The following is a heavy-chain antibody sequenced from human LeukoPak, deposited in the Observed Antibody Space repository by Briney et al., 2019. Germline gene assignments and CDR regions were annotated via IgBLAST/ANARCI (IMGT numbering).Heavy chain of an antibody. V-gene: IGHV3-7*01. CDR2: INQDASDQ. CDR3: ARRPEWLPDY. Sequence: GGSLRLSCAASGFTFSSYWMSWVRQAPGKGLEWVANINQDASDQSYVDSVRPRFPIPTDNPKNSLYLQLNSLRAEDTATYYCARRPEWLPDYWGQRTLVSVSS. D-gene: IGHD5-12*01. J-gene: IGHJ4*02. CDR1: GFTFSSYW.